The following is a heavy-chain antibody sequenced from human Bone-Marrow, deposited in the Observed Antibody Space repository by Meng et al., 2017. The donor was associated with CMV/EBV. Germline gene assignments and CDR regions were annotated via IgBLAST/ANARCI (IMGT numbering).Heavy chain of an antibody. CDR2: ITSSSAYM. CDR1: GFTFSYYS. D-gene: IGHD3-16*01. J-gene: IGHJ4*02. CDR3: ARDKTVRGTLPYFFDL. Sequence: GESLKISCAVSGFTFSYYSMNWVRQAPGKGLEWVASITSSSAYMHYADSMKGRFTISRDNAENSLYLHLNSLRVEDTAVYYCARDKTVRGTLPYFFDLWGQGTLVTVSS. V-gene: IGHV3-21*01.